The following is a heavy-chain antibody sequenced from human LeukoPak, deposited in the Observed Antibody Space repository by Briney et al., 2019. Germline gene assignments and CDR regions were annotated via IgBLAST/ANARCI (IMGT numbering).Heavy chain of an antibody. V-gene: IGHV3-30-3*01. J-gene: IGHJ6*02. D-gene: IGHD6-19*01. CDR2: ISYDGSNK. CDR1: GFTFSSYA. CDR3: AKDMGSLAVAGKGYYGMDV. Sequence: GGSLRLSCAASGFTFSSYAMHWVRQAPGKGLEWVAVISYDGSNKYYADSVKGRFTISRDNSKNTLYLQMNSLRAEDTALYYCAKDMGSLAVAGKGYYGMDVWGQGTTVTVSS.